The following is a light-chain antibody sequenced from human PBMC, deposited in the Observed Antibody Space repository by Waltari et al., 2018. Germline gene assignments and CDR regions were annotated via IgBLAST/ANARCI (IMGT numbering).Light chain of an antibody. CDR2: NVN. J-gene: IGLJ2*01. Sequence: QSALTQPSPVSGSPGQSISIPCTGSTIDICLYNYASCFQPHPDKAPKLIIYNVNNRPAGISDRSAGSKAGSTASVAISGLQAEDEADDYCSSYTSLTNRIVVFGGGTKVTVL. CDR1: TIDICLYNY. CDR3: SSYTSLTNRIVV. V-gene: IGLV2-14*03.